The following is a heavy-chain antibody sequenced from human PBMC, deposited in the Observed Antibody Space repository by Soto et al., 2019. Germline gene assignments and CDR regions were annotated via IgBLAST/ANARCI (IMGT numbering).Heavy chain of an antibody. D-gene: IGHD6-19*01. Sequence: QVQLQESGPGLVKPTETLPLTCTVSGGSFSNYYWSWIRQPPGKGLEWIGFIYYDGNTNYNPSLRSRVSISLDTSKNQCSLRLSSVTAADTAVYYCARGSKASDWYFDHWGEGTLVTVSS. CDR3: ARGSKASDWYFDH. V-gene: IGHV4-59*01. CDR1: GGSFSNYY. CDR2: IYYDGNT. J-gene: IGHJ4*02.